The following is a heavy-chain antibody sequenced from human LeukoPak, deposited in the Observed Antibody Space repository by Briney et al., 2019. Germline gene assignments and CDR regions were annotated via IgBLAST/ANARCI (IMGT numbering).Heavy chain of an antibody. CDR1: GFTFSSYA. V-gene: IGHV3-23*01. J-gene: IGHJ4*02. Sequence: GGSLRLSCAASGFTFSSYAMSWVRQAPGKGLEWVSAISGSGGSTYYAGSVKGRFTISRDNSKSTLYLQMNSLRAEDTAVYYCAKDPSPENTRGWYGYFDYWGQGTLVTVSS. CDR3: AKDPSPENTRGWYGYFDY. CDR2: ISGSGGST. D-gene: IGHD6-19*01.